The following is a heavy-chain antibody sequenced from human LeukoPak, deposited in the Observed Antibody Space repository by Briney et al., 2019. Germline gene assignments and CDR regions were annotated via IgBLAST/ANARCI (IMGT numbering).Heavy chain of an antibody. CDR3: AGDGYNSRRFFDY. V-gene: IGHV1-2*02. D-gene: IGHD5-24*01. Sequence: ASVKVSCKTSGYTFNAYYMHWVRQAPGQGLEWMGWINPNSGGSNYAQKFQGRVTMTSDTSINTAYTELSRLISDDTAVYYCAGDGYNSRRFFDYWGQGTLVTVSS. CDR1: GYTFNAYY. J-gene: IGHJ4*02. CDR2: INPNSGGS.